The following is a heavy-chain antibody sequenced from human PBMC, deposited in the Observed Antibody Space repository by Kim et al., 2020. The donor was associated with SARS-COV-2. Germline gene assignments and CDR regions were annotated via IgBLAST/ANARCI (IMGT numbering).Heavy chain of an antibody. Sequence: ASVKVSCKTSDFYMHWVRQAPGQGLEWMGRINPGTGVIYYGQNFQGRVTVTRDTSINTAYMELRGLRHNDTAVYYCATYCHVGTYHPTGFDSWG. D-gene: IGHD2-15*01. CDR1: DFY. V-gene: IGHV1-2*06. CDR2: INPGTGVI. CDR3: ATYCHVGTYHPTGFDS. J-gene: IGHJ5*01.